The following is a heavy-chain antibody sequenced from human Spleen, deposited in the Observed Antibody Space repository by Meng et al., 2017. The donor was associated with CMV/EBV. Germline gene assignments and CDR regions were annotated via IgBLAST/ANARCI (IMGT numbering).Heavy chain of an antibody. CDR3: ARGAPDYYCYQGMDV. CDR2: ISSSAGTI. V-gene: IGHV3-11*04. D-gene: IGHD1-26*01. CDR1: GFTFSDYY. Sequence: GESLKISCAASGFTFSDYYMSWVRQAPGKGLEWVSYISSSAGTIYYADSVKGRFTISRDYAKNSLYLQMNSLRAEDSAVYYCARGAPDYYCYQGMDVWGLGTTVTVSS. J-gene: IGHJ6*02.